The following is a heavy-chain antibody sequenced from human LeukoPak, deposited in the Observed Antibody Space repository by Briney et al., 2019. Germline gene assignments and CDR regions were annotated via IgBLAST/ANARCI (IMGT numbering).Heavy chain of an antibody. CDR3: ARSRAPLGLLEGGGFDY. J-gene: IGHJ4*02. Sequence: SVKVSCKASGGTFSSYAISWVRQAPGQGLEWMGGIIPIFGTANYAQKFQGRVTITTDESTSTAYMELSSLRSEDTAVYYCARSRAPLGLLEGGGFDYWGQGTLVTVSS. V-gene: IGHV1-69*05. CDR1: GGTFSSYA. D-gene: IGHD2-15*01. CDR2: IIPIFGTA.